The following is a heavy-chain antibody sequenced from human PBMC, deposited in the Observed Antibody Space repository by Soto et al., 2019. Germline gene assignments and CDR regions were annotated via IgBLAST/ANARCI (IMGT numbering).Heavy chain of an antibody. V-gene: IGHV1-69*13. Sequence: SVKVSCKASGGTFSSYAISWVRQAPGQGLEWMGGIIPIFGTANYAQKFQGRVTITADESTSTAYMELSSLRSEDTAVYYCARDIHDRSGNTRPKSMHVSGQGTTVTVYS. CDR2: IIPIFGTA. CDR1: GGTFSSYA. J-gene: IGHJ6*02. D-gene: IGHD3-22*01. CDR3: ARDIHDRSGNTRPKSMHV.